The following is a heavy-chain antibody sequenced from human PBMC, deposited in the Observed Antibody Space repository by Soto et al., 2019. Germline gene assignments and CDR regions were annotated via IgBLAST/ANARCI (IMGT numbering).Heavy chain of an antibody. CDR1: GFTFSSYG. Sequence: GGSLRLSCAASGFTFSSYGMHWVRQAPGKGLEWVAVIWYDGSNKYYADSVKGRFTISRDNSKNTLYLQMNSLRAEDTAVYYCARGGRQQLVYYYGMDVWGQGTTVTVSS. J-gene: IGHJ6*02. CDR2: IWYDGSNK. V-gene: IGHV3-33*01. D-gene: IGHD6-13*01. CDR3: ARGGRQQLVYYYGMDV.